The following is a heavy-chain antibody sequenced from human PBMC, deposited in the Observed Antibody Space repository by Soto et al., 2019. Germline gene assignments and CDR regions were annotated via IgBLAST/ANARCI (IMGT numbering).Heavy chain of an antibody. J-gene: IGHJ5*02. CDR1: GGSISSGGYY. CDR3: AISSGYADWFDP. V-gene: IGHV4-31*03. Sequence: QVQLQESGPGLVKPSQTLSLTCTVSGGSISSGGYYWSWIRQHPGTGLEWIGYIYYSGSIYYNPSLKSRVTISVDTSKNQFSLKLRSGTAADTAVYYCAISSGYADWFDPWGQGVLVSVSS. D-gene: IGHD3-22*01. CDR2: IYYSGSI.